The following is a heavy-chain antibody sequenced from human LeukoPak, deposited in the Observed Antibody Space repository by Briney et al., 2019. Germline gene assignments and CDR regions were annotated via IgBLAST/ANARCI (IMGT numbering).Heavy chain of an antibody. D-gene: IGHD2-2*01. Sequence: SETLSLTCAVYGGPFSGYYWSWIRQPPGKGLEWIGEINHSGSTYYNPSLNSRVTISVDTSKDQFSLKLRSVTAADTAFYYCARLGYCSSTSCYVDHWGQGTLVTVSS. J-gene: IGHJ4*02. CDR1: GGPFSGYY. CDR3: ARLGYCSSTSCYVDH. V-gene: IGHV4-34*01. CDR2: INHSGST.